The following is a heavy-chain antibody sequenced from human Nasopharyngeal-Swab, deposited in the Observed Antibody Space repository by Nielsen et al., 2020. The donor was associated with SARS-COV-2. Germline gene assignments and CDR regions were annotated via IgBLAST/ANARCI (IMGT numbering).Heavy chain of an antibody. V-gene: IGHV3-33*01. J-gene: IGHJ6*02. Sequence: GGSLRLSCAASGFIFDNYVMNWVRQAPGRGLEWVAVIWYDGKSANYADSVKGRFSISRDNAKNSLYLQMNSLRDEDTAVYYCARGGGDVWGQGTTVTVSS. CDR1: GFIFDNYV. CDR3: ARGGGDV. CDR2: IWYDGKSA.